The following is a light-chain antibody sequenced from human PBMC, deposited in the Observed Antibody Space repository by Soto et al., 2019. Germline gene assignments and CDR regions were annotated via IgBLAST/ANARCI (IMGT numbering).Light chain of an antibody. V-gene: IGLV2-14*01. J-gene: IGLJ1*01. Sequence: QSVLTQPASVSGSPGQSITISCTGTSSDVGGYKYVSWYQQHPGKAPKLMIYDVSNRPSGVSDRFSGSKSGNTASLTISGLQSEDEADYYYDSYTSSSSYVFGTGTKVTVL. CDR3: DSYTSSSSYV. CDR2: DVS. CDR1: SSDVGGYKY.